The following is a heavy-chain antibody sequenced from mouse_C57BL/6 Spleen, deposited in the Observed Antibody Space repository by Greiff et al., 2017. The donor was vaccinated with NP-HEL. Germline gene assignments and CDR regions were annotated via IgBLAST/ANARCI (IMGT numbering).Heavy chain of an antibody. J-gene: IGHJ2*01. CDR2: IRLKSDNYAT. D-gene: IGHD2-3*01. Sequence: EVKLMESGGGLVQPGGSMKLSCVASGFTFSNYWMNWVRQSPEKGLEWVAQIRLKSDNYATHYAVSVKGRFTISRDDSKSSVYLQMNNLRAEDTGIYYCTGYDAYYFDYWGQGTTLTVSS. V-gene: IGHV6-3*01. CDR1: GFTFSNYW. CDR3: TGYDAYYFDY.